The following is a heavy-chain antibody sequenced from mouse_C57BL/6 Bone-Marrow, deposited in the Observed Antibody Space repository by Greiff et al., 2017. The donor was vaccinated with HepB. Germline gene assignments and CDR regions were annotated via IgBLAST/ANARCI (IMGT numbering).Heavy chain of an antibody. CDR1: GFNIKDYY. CDR2: IDPEDGDT. D-gene: IGHD2-4*01. J-gene: IGHJ3*01. V-gene: IGHV14-1*01. Sequence: VQLKQSGAELVRPGASVKLSCTASGFNIKDYYMHWVKQRPEQGLEWIGRIDPEDGDTEYAPKFQGKATMTADTSSNTAYLQLSSLTSEDTAVYYCTSIYYDYEGAFAYWGQGTLVTVSA. CDR3: TSIYYDYEGAFAY.